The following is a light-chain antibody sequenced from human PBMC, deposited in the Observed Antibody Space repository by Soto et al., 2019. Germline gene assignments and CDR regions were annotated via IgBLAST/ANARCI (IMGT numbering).Light chain of an antibody. Sequence: QSVLTQPPSASGSPGQSVTISCTGTNSDVGGYNYVSWYQQHPGKAPKLMIYDVSNRPSGVSNRFSGSKSGNTASLTISGLQAEDEADYYCSSYTSSSTLEVFGTGTKVTVL. CDR2: DVS. CDR1: NSDVGGYNY. J-gene: IGLJ1*01. V-gene: IGLV2-14*01. CDR3: SSYTSSSTLEV.